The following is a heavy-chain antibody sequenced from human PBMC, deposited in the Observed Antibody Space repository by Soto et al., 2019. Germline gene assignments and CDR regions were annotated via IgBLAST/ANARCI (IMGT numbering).Heavy chain of an antibody. CDR2: IYSGGST. V-gene: IGHV3-66*01. J-gene: IGHJ5*02. D-gene: IGHD2-2*01. CDR1: GFTVSSNY. Sequence: EVQLVESGGGLVQPGGSLRLSCAASGFTVSSNYMSWVRQAPGKGLEWVSVIYSGGSTYYADSVKGRFTICRDNSKNTLYLQMNSLRAEDTAVYYRARGDGSTTFFDPWGQGTLVTVSS. CDR3: ARGDGSTTFFDP.